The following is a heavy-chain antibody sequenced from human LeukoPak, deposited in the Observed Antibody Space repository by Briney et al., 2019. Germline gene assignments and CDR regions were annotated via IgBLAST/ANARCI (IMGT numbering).Heavy chain of an antibody. CDR3: AKGLWELLYDY. J-gene: IGHJ4*02. Sequence: GGSLRLSCAASGFTFSTYAMHWVRQAPGEGLEWVAFISYDGSEKYYPDYVKGRFTISRDNSKNTLYLQMNSLRAEDTAVYYCAKGLWELLYDYWGQGTLVTVSS. CDR2: ISYDGSEK. V-gene: IGHV3-30*04. CDR1: GFTFSTYA. D-gene: IGHD1-26*01.